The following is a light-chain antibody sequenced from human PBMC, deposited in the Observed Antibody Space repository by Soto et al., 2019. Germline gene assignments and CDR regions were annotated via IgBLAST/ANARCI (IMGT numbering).Light chain of an antibody. CDR1: QSISIW. Sequence: DIQMTQSPSTLSASVGDRVTITCRASQSISIWLAWYQQKPGKAPKILIYKASRLESGVPSRFSGSGSGTEFTLTISSLQPDDFATYYCQQYSTYTPRTFGQGTKVEIK. CDR2: KAS. CDR3: QQYSTYTPRT. V-gene: IGKV1-5*03. J-gene: IGKJ1*01.